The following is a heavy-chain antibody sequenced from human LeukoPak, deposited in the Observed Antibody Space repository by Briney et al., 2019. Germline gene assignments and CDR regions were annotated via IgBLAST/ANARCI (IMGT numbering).Heavy chain of an antibody. J-gene: IGHJ4*02. V-gene: IGHV3-53*01. CDR1: GFTVSTSY. CDR2: IYSGGTT. CDR3: VRGFTGSYDY. Sequence: GGSLRLSCTASGFTVSTSYLTWVRQAPGKGLDWVSGIYSGGTTYYADSVKGRFTISRDNSKNTVHLQMNSLRAEDTAVYYCVRGFTGSYDYWGQGTLVTVSS. D-gene: IGHD1-26*01.